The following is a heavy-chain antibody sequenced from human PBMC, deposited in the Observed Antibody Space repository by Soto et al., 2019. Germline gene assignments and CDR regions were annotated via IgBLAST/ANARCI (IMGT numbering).Heavy chain of an antibody. CDR1: GFTFSDHH. Sequence: GGSLRLSCAASGFTFSDHHMSWIRQAPGKGLEWIGYSSNSGSFTRYADSVKGRFSISRDNAKNSLYLQINSLRGDDTAIYYCVRSGDNYNLIDNWGQGTPVTVSS. CDR3: VRSGDNYNLIDN. CDR2: SSNSGSFT. D-gene: IGHD1-1*01. V-gene: IGHV3-11*06. J-gene: IGHJ4*02.